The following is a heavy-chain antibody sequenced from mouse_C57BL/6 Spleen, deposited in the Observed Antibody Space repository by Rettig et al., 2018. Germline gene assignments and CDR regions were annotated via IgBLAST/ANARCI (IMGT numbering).Heavy chain of an antibody. CDR2: ILPGSGST. J-gene: IGHJ4*01. Sequence: QVQLQQSGAELMKPGASVKLSCKATGYTFTGYWIEWVKQRPGHGLEWIGEILPGSGSTNYNEKFKGKATFTADTSSNTAYMQLSSLTTEDSAIYYCARGPYFYYGSSYDAMDYWGQGTSVTVSS. CDR1: GYTFTGYW. CDR3: ARGPYFYYGSSYDAMDY. V-gene: IGHV1-9*01. D-gene: IGHD1-1*01.